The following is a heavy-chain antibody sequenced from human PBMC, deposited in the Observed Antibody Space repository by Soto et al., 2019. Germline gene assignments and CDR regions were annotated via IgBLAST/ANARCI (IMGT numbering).Heavy chain of an antibody. D-gene: IGHD1-26*01. CDR2: IYYSGST. CDR3: ARVLSGSSLFDY. J-gene: IGHJ4*02. V-gene: IGHV4-59*01. Sequence: KTSETLSLTCTVSGGSISSYYWSWIRQPPGEGLEWIGYIYYSGSTNYDPSLKSRVTISVDTSKNQFSLKLSSVTAADTAVYYCARVLSGSSLFDYWGQGTLVTVSS. CDR1: GGSISSYY.